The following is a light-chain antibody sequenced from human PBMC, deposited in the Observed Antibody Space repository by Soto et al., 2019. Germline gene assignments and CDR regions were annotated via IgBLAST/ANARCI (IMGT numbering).Light chain of an antibody. CDR3: GADHGSGSNFVWV. J-gene: IGLJ3*02. CDR2: VGTGGILG. Sequence: QSVLTQPPSASASLGASVTLTCTLSSGYSNYIVAWYQQRPGKGPRFVMRVGTGGILGSKGEGIPDRFSVLGSGLNRYLTIKNIQEEDESDYHCGADHGSGSNFVWVFGGGTKGTVL. V-gene: IGLV9-49*01. CDR1: SGYSNYI.